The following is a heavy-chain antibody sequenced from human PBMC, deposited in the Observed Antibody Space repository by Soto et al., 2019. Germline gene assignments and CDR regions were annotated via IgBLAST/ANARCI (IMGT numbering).Heavy chain of an antibody. CDR1: GYTFTGYY. V-gene: IGHV1-2*02. D-gene: IGHD6-6*01. Sequence: ASVKVSCKASGYTFTGYYMHWVRQAPGQGLEWMGWINPNSGGTNYAQKFQCRVTMTRDTSISTAYMELSRLRSDDTAVYYCARPAGIGSSTVRIGYWGKGPLIAVSS. CDR3: ARPAGIGSSTVRIGY. CDR2: INPNSGGT. J-gene: IGHJ4*02.